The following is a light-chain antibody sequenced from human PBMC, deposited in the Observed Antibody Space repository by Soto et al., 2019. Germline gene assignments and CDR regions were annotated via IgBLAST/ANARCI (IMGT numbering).Light chain of an antibody. CDR1: QSVADSY. J-gene: IGKJ1*01. CDR2: AAT. CDR3: QQYGSSPPT. V-gene: IGKV3-20*01. Sequence: EVVLTQSPGTLSLSPGERATLSCRASQSVADSYLAWYQQKPGRAPGLLFYAATRRATGIPDRFSGSGSGTDFTLTISTLEPDDFAVYYCQQYGSSPPTFGQGTKVDIK.